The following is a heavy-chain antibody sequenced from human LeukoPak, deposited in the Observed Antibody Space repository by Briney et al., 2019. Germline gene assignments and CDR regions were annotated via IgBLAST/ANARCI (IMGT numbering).Heavy chain of an antibody. CDR3: ARQQGVQYLNFDY. J-gene: IGHJ4*02. D-gene: IGHD3-10*01. CDR1: GYTFTNYY. CDR2: INLIAGLT. V-gene: IGHV1-46*01. Sequence: GASVKVSCKASGYTFTNYYIHWLRQAPGQGPEWMGMINLIAGLTHYAPKFQGRVTMTRDTSTSTVYMELGSLGSEDTAVYYCARQQGVQYLNFDYWGQGALVTVSS.